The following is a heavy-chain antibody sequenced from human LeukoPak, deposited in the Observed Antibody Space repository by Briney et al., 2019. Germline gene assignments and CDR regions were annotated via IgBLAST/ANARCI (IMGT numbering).Heavy chain of an antibody. V-gene: IGHV4-59*01. Sequence: NSSETLSLTCTVSGGSISSYYWSWIRQPPGKGLEWIGYIYYSGSTNYNPSLKSRVTISVDTSKNQFSLKLSSVTAADTAVYYCATCSSTSCYANNYYYYMDVWGKGTTVTVSS. J-gene: IGHJ6*03. CDR2: IYYSGST. CDR3: ATCSSTSCYANNYYYYMDV. D-gene: IGHD2-2*01. CDR1: GGSISSYY.